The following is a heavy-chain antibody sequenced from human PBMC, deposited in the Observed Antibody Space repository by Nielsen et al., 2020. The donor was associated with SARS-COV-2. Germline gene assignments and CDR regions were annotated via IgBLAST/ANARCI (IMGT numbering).Heavy chain of an antibody. CDR3: TRDGHHWDLDN. CDR2: VSMDGRGT. V-gene: IGHV3-74*01. J-gene: IGHJ4*02. Sequence: SLKISCAASGFTFRNYWMHWVRQAPGKGLLWVARVSMDGRGTNYADSVKGRFTISRDNAENTLHLDMSSLRVGDSAVYYCTRDGHHWDLDNWGQGALVTVSS. D-gene: IGHD7-27*01. CDR1: GFTFRNYW.